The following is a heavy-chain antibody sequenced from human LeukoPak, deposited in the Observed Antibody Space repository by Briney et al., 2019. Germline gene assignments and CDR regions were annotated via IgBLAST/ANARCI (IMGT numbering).Heavy chain of an antibody. D-gene: IGHD3-10*01. J-gene: IGHJ4*02. CDR1: GFTFSSYS. Sequence: GGSLRLSCAASGFTFSSYSMNWVRQAPGKGLEWVSSISSSSSYIYYADSVKGRFTISRDNAKNSLYLQMNSLRAEDTAVYYCARDSVRVGYGSGSLPFYWGRGTLVTVSS. V-gene: IGHV3-21*01. CDR2: ISSSSSYI. CDR3: ARDSVRVGYGSGSLPFY.